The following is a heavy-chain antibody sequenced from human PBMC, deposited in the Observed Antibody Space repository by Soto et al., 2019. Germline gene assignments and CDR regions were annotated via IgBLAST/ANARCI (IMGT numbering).Heavy chain of an antibody. CDR2: INPNSGGT. CDR3: ARELSSPYCSGGSCPSDY. V-gene: IGHV1-2*02. J-gene: IGHJ4*02. CDR1: GYTFTGYY. D-gene: IGHD2-15*01. Sequence: SVKVSCKASGYTFTGYYMHWVRQAPGQGLEWMGWINPNSGGTNYAQKFQGRVTMTRDTSISTAYMELSRLRSDDTAVYYCARELSSPYCSGGSCPSDYWGQGTLVTVSS.